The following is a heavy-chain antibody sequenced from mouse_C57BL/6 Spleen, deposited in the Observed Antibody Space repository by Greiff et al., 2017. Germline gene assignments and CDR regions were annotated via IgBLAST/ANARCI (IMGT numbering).Heavy chain of an antibody. CDR3: ARWRVGRYAMDY. J-gene: IGHJ4*01. V-gene: IGHV1-64*01. D-gene: IGHD1-1*01. Sequence: QVQLQQPGAELVKPGASVKLSCKASGYTFTSYWMHWVKQRPGQGLEWIGMIHPNSGSTNYNEKFKSKATLTVDKSSSTAYMQLSSLTSEDSAVYYCARWRVGRYAMDYWGQGTSVTVSS. CDR1: GYTFTSYW. CDR2: IHPNSGST.